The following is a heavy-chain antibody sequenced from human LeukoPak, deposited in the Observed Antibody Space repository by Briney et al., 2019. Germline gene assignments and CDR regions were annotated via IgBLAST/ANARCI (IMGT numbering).Heavy chain of an antibody. Sequence: SETLSLTCTVSGGSISSSSYYWGWIRQPPGKGLEWIGSIYYSGSTYYNPSLKSRVTISVATSKNQFSLKLSSVTAADTAVYYCARPRGSPIGGYNWFDPWGQGTLVTVSS. J-gene: IGHJ5*02. V-gene: IGHV4-39*01. D-gene: IGHD2-15*01. CDR1: GGSISSSSYY. CDR3: ARPRGSPIGGYNWFDP. CDR2: IYYSGST.